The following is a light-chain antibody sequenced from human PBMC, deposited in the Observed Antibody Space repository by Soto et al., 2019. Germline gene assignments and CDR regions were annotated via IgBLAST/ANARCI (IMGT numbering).Light chain of an antibody. CDR2: AAS. V-gene: IGKV1-9*01. CDR3: QQLNSYLFT. J-gene: IGKJ3*01. CDR1: QGISSY. Sequence: DIQLTQSPSFLSASVGDRVTITRRASQGISSYLAWYQQKPGKAPKLLIYAASTLQSGVPSRFSGSGSGTEFTLTISSLQPEDFATYYCQQLNSYLFTFGPGTKVDIK.